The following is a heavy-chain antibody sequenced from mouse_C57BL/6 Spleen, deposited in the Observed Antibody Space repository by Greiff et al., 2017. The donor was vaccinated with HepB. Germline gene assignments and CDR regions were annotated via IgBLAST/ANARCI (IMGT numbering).Heavy chain of an antibody. CDR1: GFTFSDYG. Sequence: EVKLMESGGGLVQPGGSLKLSCAASGFTFSDYGMAWVRQAPRKGPEWVAFISNLAYSNYYADTVTGRFTISRENAKNTLYLEMSSLRSEDTAMYYCERQRDGYFDYWGQGTTLTVSS. CDR2: ISNLAYSN. D-gene: IGHD2-3*01. V-gene: IGHV5-15*01. J-gene: IGHJ2*01. CDR3: ERQRDGYFDY.